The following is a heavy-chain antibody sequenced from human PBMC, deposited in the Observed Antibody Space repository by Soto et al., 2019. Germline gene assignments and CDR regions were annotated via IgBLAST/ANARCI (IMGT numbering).Heavy chain of an antibody. D-gene: IGHD3-10*01. V-gene: IGHV4-59*08. CDR2: VHDSWGS. CDR3: ARQGFGALHGLVGV. J-gene: IGHJ6*02. Sequence: QVPLQESGPGLVKPSETLSLSCTVSGGSISNYYWSWFRQTPGKGLEWIGYVHDSWGSNYNPSLKSRVAISLDTSKSQFSPKLTSVTATDTAVYYCARQGFGALHGLVGVWGQGTTVTVSS. CDR1: GGSISNYY.